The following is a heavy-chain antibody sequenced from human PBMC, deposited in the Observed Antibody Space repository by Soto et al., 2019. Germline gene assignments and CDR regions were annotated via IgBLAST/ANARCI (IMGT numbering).Heavy chain of an antibody. CDR2: IYYSGST. CDR3: ARQPRAQTYCSSTSCYSVYYYYMDV. V-gene: IGHV4-59*08. Sequence: QVQLQESGPGLVKPSETLSLTCTVSGGSISSYYWSWIRQPPGKGLEWIGYIYYSGSTNYNPSLKSRVTISVDTSKNQSSLKLSSVTAADTAVCYCARQPRAQTYCSSTSCYSVYYYYMDVWGKGTTVTVSS. J-gene: IGHJ6*03. D-gene: IGHD2-2*01. CDR1: GGSISSYY.